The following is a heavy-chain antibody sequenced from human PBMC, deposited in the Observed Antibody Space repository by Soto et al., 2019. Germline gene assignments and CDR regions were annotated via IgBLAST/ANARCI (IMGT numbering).Heavy chain of an antibody. CDR2: IYYSGST. Sequence: SETLSLTCTVSGGSISSGGYYWSWIRQHPGKGLEWIGYIYYSGSTYYNPSLKSRVTISVDTSKNQFSLKLSSVTAADTAVYYCARVVGNSKKSSSFDYWGQGTLVTVSS. CDR1: GGSISSGGYY. V-gene: IGHV4-31*03. D-gene: IGHD6-6*01. J-gene: IGHJ4*02. CDR3: ARVVGNSKKSSSFDY.